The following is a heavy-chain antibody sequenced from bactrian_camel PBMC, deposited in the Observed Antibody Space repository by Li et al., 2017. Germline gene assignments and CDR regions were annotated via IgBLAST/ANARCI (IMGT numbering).Heavy chain of an antibody. Sequence: HVQLVESGGGSAQAGESLRLSCLASGFTIDNFDMDWYRQAPGNECEWVSRIRTDGTSYYADSVKGRFTISRDNAKKTLYLQMNSLKPEDTAMYYCAAAGRPWCTVLAGRRVGEEDNYWGQGTQVTVS. J-gene: IGHJ4*01. CDR1: GFTIDNFD. CDR3: AAAGRPWCTVLAGRRVGEEDNY. D-gene: IGHD1*01. CDR2: IRTDGTS. V-gene: IGHV3S55*01.